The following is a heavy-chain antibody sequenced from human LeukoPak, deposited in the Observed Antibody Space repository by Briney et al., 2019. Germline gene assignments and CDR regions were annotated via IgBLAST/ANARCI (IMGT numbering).Heavy chain of an antibody. CDR2: IIPILGIA. D-gene: IGHD6-13*01. CDR1: GGTFSSYA. J-gene: IGHJ3*02. V-gene: IGHV1-69*04. CDR3: ARTPNSSSWYGAFDI. Sequence: GASVKVSCEASGGTFSSYAISWVRQAPGQGLEWMGRIIPILGIANYAQKFQGRVTITADKSTSTAYMELSSLRSEDTAVYYCARTPNSSSWYGAFDIWGQGTMVTVSS.